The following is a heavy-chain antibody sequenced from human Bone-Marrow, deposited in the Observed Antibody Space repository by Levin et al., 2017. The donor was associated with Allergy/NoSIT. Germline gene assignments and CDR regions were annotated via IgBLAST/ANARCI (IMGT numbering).Heavy chain of an antibody. D-gene: IGHD4-17*01. CDR1: GYSISSGYY. Sequence: SETLSLTCAVSGYSISSGYYWGWIRQPPGKGLEWIGSIYHSGSTYYNPSLKSRVTISVDTSKNQFSLKLSSVTAADTAVYYCARFMNTVTIGHPDAFDIWGQGTMVTVSS. CDR3: ARFMNTVTIGHPDAFDI. V-gene: IGHV4-38-2*01. J-gene: IGHJ3*02. CDR2: IYHSGST.